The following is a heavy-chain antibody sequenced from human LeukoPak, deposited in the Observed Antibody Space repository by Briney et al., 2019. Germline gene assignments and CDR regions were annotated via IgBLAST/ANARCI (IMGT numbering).Heavy chain of an antibody. CDR3: VRQDSGSYLGGY. J-gene: IGHJ4*02. Sequence: GGSLRLSCAAFGFTLNVYWMHWVRQVPGTWLVWVSYINSDGTNTDYADSVKGRFPIFRDNAKKTLYLQMNSLRAEDTAVYYCVRQDSGSYLGGYWGQGTLVTVSS. CDR1: GFTLNVYW. D-gene: IGHD1-26*01. V-gene: IGHV3-74*01. CDR2: INSDGTNT.